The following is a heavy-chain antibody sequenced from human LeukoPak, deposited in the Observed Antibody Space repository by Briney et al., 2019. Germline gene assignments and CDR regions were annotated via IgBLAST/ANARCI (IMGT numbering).Heavy chain of an antibody. V-gene: IGHV3-30-3*01. CDR2: ISYDGSNK. CDR3: ARDRAPYDSSELQH. D-gene: IGHD3-22*01. Sequence: GGSLRLSCAASGFTFSSYAMHWVRQAPGKGLEWVAVISYDGSNKYYADSVKGRFTISRDNSKSTLYLQMNSLRAEDTAVYYCARDRAPYDSSELQHWGQGTLVTVSS. CDR1: GFTFSSYA. J-gene: IGHJ1*01.